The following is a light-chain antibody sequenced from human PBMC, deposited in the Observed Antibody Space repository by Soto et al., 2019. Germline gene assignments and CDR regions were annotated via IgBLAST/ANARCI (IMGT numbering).Light chain of an antibody. CDR1: SSDVGTSNG. J-gene: IGLJ2*01. CDR2: DVT. V-gene: IGLV2-18*01. CDR3: SLYTSTSTLL. Sequence: QSALTQPPSVSGSPGQSVTISCTGTSSDVGTSNGVSWYQQPPGTAPKLIIYDVTKRPSGVPDRFSGSKSGNTASLSITGLQAEDEADYFCSLYTSTSTLLFGGGTKLTVL.